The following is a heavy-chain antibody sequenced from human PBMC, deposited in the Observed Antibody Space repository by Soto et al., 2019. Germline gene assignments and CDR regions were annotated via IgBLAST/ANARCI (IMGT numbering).Heavy chain of an antibody. D-gene: IGHD3-22*01. CDR1: GGSISSDDYY. J-gene: IGHJ1*01. CDR3: ARDLDGLHDDTSGPFPRPG. CDR2: IHSSGSI. Sequence: KPSETLSLTCTVSGGSISSDDYYWSWIRQAPGRGLEWIGYIHSSGSIYYNPSLKSRATMSIDTAGNQFSLKVSSVTVADTAVYYCARDLDGLHDDTSGPFPRPGWGQGTLVTVS. V-gene: IGHV4-30-4*01.